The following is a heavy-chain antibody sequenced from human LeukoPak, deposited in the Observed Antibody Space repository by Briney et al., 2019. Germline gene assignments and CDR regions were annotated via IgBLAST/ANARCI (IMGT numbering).Heavy chain of an antibody. J-gene: IGHJ4*02. D-gene: IGHD4-17*01. Sequence: GGSLRLSCAASGFIFSSFTMNWVRQAPGKGLEWVSSISRGSKSIYYAGSVKGRFIISRDNAKNSLFLQMDSLRAEDTALYYCTRGSYGDYGYWGQGTLVTVRS. CDR2: ISRGSKSI. V-gene: IGHV3-21*01. CDR3: TRGSYGDYGY. CDR1: GFIFSSFT.